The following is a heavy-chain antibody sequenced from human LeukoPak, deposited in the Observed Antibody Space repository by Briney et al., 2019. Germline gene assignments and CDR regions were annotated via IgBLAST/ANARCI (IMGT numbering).Heavy chain of an antibody. J-gene: IGHJ4*02. CDR1: GFSLSTSGMS. CDR3: AQIPYRTSGALQHY. Sequence: SGPTLVNPTQTLTLTCTFSGFSLSTSGMSVNWICQPPGKALEWLARVDWDDDKYYNTSLRTRLTISKDTSKNQVVLTMTNMDPVDTATYYCAQIPYRTSGALQHYWGQGALVTVSS. CDR2: VDWDDDK. V-gene: IGHV2-70*11. D-gene: IGHD6-6*01.